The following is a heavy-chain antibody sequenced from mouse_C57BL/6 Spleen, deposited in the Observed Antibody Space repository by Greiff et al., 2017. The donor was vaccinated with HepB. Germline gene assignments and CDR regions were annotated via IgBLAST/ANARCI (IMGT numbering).Heavy chain of an antibody. V-gene: IGHV5-17*01. D-gene: IGHD3-2*02. J-gene: IGHJ3*01. CDR1: GFTFSDYD. CDR3: ARGAAQATAWFAY. CDR2: ISSGSSTI. Sequence: EVMLVESGGGLVKPGGSLKLSCAASGFTFSDYDMHWVRQTPEKGLEWVAYISSGSSTIYYADTVKGRFTISRDNATNTLFLQMPSLTSEDTAMYYCARGAAQATAWFAYWGQGTLVTVSA.